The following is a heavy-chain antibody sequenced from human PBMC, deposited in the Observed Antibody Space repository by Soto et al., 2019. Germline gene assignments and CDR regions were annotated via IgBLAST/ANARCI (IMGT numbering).Heavy chain of an antibody. CDR3: AKVLGYITITLGGVIVKGIDY. D-gene: IGHD3-16*02. J-gene: IGHJ4*02. Sequence: GGSLRLSCAASGFTFSSFGIHWVRQAPGKGLEWVALISYDGSNKYYADSVKGRFTISRDNSKNTLYLQMNSLRAEDTAVYYSAKVLGYITITLGGVIVKGIDYGGQGALVTVSS. CDR1: GFTFSSFG. V-gene: IGHV3-30*18. CDR2: ISYDGSNK.